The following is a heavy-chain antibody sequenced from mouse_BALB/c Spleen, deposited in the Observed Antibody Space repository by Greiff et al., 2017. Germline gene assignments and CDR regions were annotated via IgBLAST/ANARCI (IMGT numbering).Heavy chain of an antibody. J-gene: IGHJ3*01. D-gene: IGHD2-10*02. Sequence: EVNVVESGGGLVKPGGSLKLSCAASGFTFSSYAMSWVRQTPEKRLEWVASISSGGSTYYPDSVKGRFTISRDNARNILYLQMSSLRSEDTAMYYCARGEYGNYPFAYWGQGTLVTVSA. CDR3: ARGEYGNYPFAY. CDR2: ISSGGST. CDR1: GFTFSSYA. V-gene: IGHV5-6-5*01.